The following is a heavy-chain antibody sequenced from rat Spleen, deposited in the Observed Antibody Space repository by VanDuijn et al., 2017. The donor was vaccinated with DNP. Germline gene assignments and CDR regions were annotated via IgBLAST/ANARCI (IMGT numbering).Heavy chain of an antibody. CDR3: ARLFNYGSYGWYFDF. J-gene: IGHJ1*01. CDR1: GFTFSDYA. D-gene: IGHD1-3*01. V-gene: IGHV5-17*01. Sequence: EVQLVESGGDLVQPGRSLKLSCAASGFTFSDYAMAWVRQAPKKGLEWVATISYDGSRTYYRDSVKGRFTISRDNAKSTLYLQMNSLRSEDTATYYCARLFNYGSYGWYFDFWGPGTMVTVSS. CDR2: ISYDGSRT.